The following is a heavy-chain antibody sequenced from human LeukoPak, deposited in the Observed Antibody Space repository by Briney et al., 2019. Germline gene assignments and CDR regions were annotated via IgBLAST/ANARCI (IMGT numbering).Heavy chain of an antibody. Sequence: PGGSLRLSCAASGFTFSSYAMSWVRQAPGKGLEWVSAISGSGDSTYYADSVKGRFTISRDNSKNTLYLQMNSLRAEDTAVYYCANPLGGSGSYSVDYWGQGTLVTVSS. CDR1: GFTFSSYA. CDR3: ANPLGGSGSYSVDY. CDR2: ISGSGDST. V-gene: IGHV3-23*01. D-gene: IGHD1-26*01. J-gene: IGHJ4*02.